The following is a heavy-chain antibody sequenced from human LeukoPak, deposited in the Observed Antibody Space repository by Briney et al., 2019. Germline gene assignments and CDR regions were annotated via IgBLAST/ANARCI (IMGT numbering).Heavy chain of an antibody. D-gene: IGHD2-15*01. Sequence: PGGSLRLSCAASGFTFSSYWMSWVRQAPGKGLEWVANIKQDGSEKYYVDSVKGRFTISRDNAKNSLYLQMNSLRAEDTAVYYCARDYRGYRAPYYFDYWGQGTLVTVHS. CDR2: IKQDGSEK. CDR1: GFTFSSYW. V-gene: IGHV3-7*01. CDR3: ARDYRGYRAPYYFDY. J-gene: IGHJ4*02.